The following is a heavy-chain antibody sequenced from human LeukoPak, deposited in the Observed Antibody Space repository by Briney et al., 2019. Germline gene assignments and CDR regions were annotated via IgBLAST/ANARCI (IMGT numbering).Heavy chain of an antibody. CDR1: GYTFTDYH. D-gene: IGHD4-17*01. J-gene: IGHJ5*02. Sequence: ASVKVSCKASGYTFTDYHMHWVRQAPGQGLEWMGWINPNSGGTNFAQNFQGRVTMTRDTSISTAYMELSRLRSDDTAVYYCARYGSWFDPWGQGTLVTVSS. CDR2: INPNSGGT. CDR3: ARYGSWFDP. V-gene: IGHV1-2*02.